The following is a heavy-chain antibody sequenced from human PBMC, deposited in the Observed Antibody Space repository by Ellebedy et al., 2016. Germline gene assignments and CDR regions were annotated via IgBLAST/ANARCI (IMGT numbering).Heavy chain of an antibody. CDR3: ARGGSNSGVDYFDY. CDR1: GFTFSSYS. J-gene: IGHJ4*02. CDR2: ISSSSSYI. V-gene: IGHV3-21*01. Sequence: GESLKISXAASGFTFSSYSMNWVRQAPGKGLEWVSSISSSSSYIYYADSVKGRFTISRDNAKNSLYLQMNSLRAEDTAVYYCARGGSNSGVDYFDYWGPGTLVPVSS. D-gene: IGHD7-27*01.